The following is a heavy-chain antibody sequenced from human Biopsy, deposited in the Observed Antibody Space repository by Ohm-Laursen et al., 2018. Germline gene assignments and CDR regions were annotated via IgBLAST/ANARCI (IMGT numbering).Heavy chain of an antibody. J-gene: IGHJ2*01. V-gene: IGHV4-59*08. Sequence: SDTLSLTCTVSGGSVSGYYWSWIRQPPGKGLEWIGYIYYNGSTNYNPSLKSRVTISVDTSMNHLSLRLTSVTAADTAVYYCARHAPSYSGSYWRYFDLWGRGTLATVSS. CDR2: IYYNGST. CDR1: GGSVSGYY. D-gene: IGHD1-26*01. CDR3: ARHAPSYSGSYWRYFDL.